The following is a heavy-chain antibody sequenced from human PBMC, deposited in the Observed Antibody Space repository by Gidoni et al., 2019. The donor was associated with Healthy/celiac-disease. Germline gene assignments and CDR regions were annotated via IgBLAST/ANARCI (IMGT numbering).Heavy chain of an antibody. V-gene: IGHV4-38-2*02. D-gene: IGHD3-22*01. CDR3: ARERTDYYDSSGYYLGY. J-gene: IGHJ4*02. CDR1: GYSISSGYY. CDR2: IYHSGST. Sequence: QVQLQESGPGLVKPSETLSLTCTVSGYSISSGYYWGWIRQPPGKGLEWIGSIYHSGSTYYNPSLKSRVTISVDTSKNQFSLKLSSVTAADTAVYYCARERTDYYDSSGYYLGYWGQGTLVTVSS.